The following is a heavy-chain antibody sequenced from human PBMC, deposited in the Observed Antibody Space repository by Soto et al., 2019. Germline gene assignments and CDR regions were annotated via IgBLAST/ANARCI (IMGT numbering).Heavy chain of an antibody. Sequence: EVQLVESGGGLVQPGGSLRLSCAASGFTFSSYWMHWVRQAPGKGLEWVSRINSDGSSTVYADYVKGRFTISRDNGKNTLYVQMTSLRAEDTAVYYCTRGLENYSYFDYWGQGILATVSS. CDR2: INSDGSST. D-gene: IGHD1-7*01. V-gene: IGHV3-74*01. CDR3: TRGLENYSYFDY. CDR1: GFTFSSYW. J-gene: IGHJ4*02.